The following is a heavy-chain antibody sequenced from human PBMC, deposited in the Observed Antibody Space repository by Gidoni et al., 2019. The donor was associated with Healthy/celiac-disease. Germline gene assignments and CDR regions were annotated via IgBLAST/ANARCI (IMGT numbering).Heavy chain of an antibody. Sequence: QVQLQQWGAGLLKPLETLSLTCAVYGGSFSGYYWSWIRQPPGKGLEWIGEINHSGSTNYNPSLKSRVTISVDTSKNQFSLKLSSVTAADTAVYYCAREIPYYYDSSGHDYWGQGTLVTVSS. D-gene: IGHD3-22*01. CDR1: GGSFSGYY. J-gene: IGHJ4*02. CDR3: AREIPYYYDSSGHDY. V-gene: IGHV4-34*01. CDR2: INHSGST.